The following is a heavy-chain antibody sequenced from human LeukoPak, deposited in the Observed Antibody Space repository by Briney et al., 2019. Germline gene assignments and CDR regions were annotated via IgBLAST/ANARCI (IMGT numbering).Heavy chain of an antibody. Sequence: SETLSLTCTVSGGSISSSSYYWGWIRQPPGKGLEWIGYIYYSGRTNYNPSLKSRVSISVDTSKNQVSLKLSSVTAADTAVYYCARDFRGSVDAFDIWGQGTMVAVSS. V-gene: IGHV4-61*01. CDR3: ARDFRGSVDAFDI. J-gene: IGHJ3*02. CDR2: IYYSGRT. CDR1: GGSISSSSYY.